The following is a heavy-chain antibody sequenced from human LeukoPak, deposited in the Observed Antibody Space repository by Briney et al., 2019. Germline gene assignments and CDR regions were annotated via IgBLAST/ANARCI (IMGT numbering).Heavy chain of an antibody. CDR1: GGSISSGGHY. D-gene: IGHD3-3*01. Sequence: SETLSLTCIVSGGSISSGGHYWSWIRQHPGKGLEWIGYINYSGSTYYNPSLKSRVTISVDTSQNQFSLKLSSVTAADTAVYYCARDEAIFGAGYYYGMDVRGQGTTVTVSS. CDR3: ARDEAIFGAGYYYGMDV. V-gene: IGHV4-31*03. J-gene: IGHJ6*02. CDR2: INYSGST.